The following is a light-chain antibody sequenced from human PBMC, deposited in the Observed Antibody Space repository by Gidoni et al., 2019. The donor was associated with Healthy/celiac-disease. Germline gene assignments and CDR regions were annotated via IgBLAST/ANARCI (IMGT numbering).Light chain of an antibody. V-gene: IGLV3-21*04. Sequence: SYVLTQPPSVSVAPGKTARITCGGNNIGSKSVHWYPQKPGQAPVLVIYYDSDRPSGIPARFSGSNSGNTATLTISRFDAGDEADYYCQVWDSSSAVVFGGGTKLTVL. J-gene: IGLJ2*01. CDR1: NIGSKS. CDR3: QVWDSSSAVV. CDR2: YDS.